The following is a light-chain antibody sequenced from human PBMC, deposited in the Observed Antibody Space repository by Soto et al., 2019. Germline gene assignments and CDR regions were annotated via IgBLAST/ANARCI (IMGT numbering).Light chain of an antibody. Sequence: VMTQSPLSLSVTPGESASISCRSSQSLLHSNGYSYFDWYLQKPGQSPQLLIYLGSNLASGVPDRFSGRGSGTDFTLIIRRVEAEDVGVYYCMQALQTPLTFGPGTRLEIK. CDR3: MQALQTPLT. CDR1: QSLLHSNGYSY. CDR2: LGS. V-gene: IGKV2-28*01. J-gene: IGKJ5*01.